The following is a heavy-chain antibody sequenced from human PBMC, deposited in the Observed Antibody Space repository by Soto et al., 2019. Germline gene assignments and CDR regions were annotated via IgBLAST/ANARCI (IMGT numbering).Heavy chain of an antibody. CDR2: ISAYNGKT. D-gene: IGHD3-3*01. CDR1: GYSFTAYG. Sequence: QVHLVQSGVEVKKPGASVQVSCKASGYSFTAYGFNWVRQAPGQGLEWMGYISAYNGKTKYAQKVQGRVTMTTDTSTSTAYMEVRSLRSDDTAIYYCARDAPPPELRFLEWHNYDYNGMDVWGQGTTVTVSS. V-gene: IGHV1-18*04. CDR3: ARDAPPPELRFLEWHNYDYNGMDV. J-gene: IGHJ6*02.